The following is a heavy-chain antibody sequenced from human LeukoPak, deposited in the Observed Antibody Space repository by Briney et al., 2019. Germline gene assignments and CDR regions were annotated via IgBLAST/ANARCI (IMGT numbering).Heavy chain of an antibody. V-gene: IGHV3-74*01. Sequence: GGSLRLSCAASGFTFSPYWMHWLRQPPGKGLEWVSRITGYGGETTYADSVKGRFTISRDNAKNSLYLQMNSLRAEDTALYYCARDYGSGSLYYYYYGMDVWGQGTTVTVSS. CDR3: ARDYGSGSLYYYYYGMDV. J-gene: IGHJ6*02. CDR1: GFTFSPYW. D-gene: IGHD3-10*01. CDR2: ITGYGGET.